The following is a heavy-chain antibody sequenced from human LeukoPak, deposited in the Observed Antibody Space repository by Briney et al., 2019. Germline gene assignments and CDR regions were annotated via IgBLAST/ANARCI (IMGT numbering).Heavy chain of an antibody. CDR1: GYTLTGLS. D-gene: IGHD3-9*01. V-gene: IGHV1-24*01. Sequence: ASVKVSCKVSGYTLTGLSMHWVRQAPGKGLEWMGGFDPEDGETIYAQKFQGRVTMTEDTSTDTAYMELSSLRSEDTAVYYCATGVSYYDILTGYRDYWGQGTLVTVSS. CDR3: ATGVSYYDILTGYRDY. J-gene: IGHJ4*02. CDR2: FDPEDGET.